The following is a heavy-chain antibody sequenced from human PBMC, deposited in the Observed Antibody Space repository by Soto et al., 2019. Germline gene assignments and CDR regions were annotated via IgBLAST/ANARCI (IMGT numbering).Heavy chain of an antibody. Sequence: PSETLSLTCIVSGASISTGGYSWSWIRQPPGKGPEWIGYIYESGRTYYKPSLKSRASISMDKSRNQFSVRLTSVTAADTAVYFCARGDRYSGSFSDYFDPWGQGTPVTVSS. CDR1: GASISTGGYS. J-gene: IGHJ5*02. CDR2: IYESGRT. V-gene: IGHV4-30-2*01. D-gene: IGHD1-26*01. CDR3: ARGDRYSGSFSDYFDP.